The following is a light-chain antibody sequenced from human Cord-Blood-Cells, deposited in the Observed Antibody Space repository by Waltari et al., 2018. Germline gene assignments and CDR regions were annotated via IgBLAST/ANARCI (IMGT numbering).Light chain of an antibody. Sequence: DIVMTQSPDSLAVSLGERATINCKSSQSVLYSSNNKNYLAWYQQKHGQPPKLLIYWASTRESGVPDRFSGSGSGTDFTLTISSLQAEDVAVYYCQQYYSTPVTFGQGTKLEIK. CDR2: WAS. V-gene: IGKV4-1*01. CDR1: QSVLYSSNNKNY. J-gene: IGKJ2*01. CDR3: QQYYSTPVT.